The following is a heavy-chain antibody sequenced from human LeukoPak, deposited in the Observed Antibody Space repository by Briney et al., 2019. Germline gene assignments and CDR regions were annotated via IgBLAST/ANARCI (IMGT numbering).Heavy chain of an antibody. CDR2: ISGNGNNI. CDR1: GFNFEDYA. Sequence: GGSLRLSCAASGFNFEDYAMHWVRQGPGKGLEWVSLISGNGNNIYYADPVKGRFTISRDNSKNSLYLQMNSLRTEDTALYYCAKDLPQYYDFWSGYYGGFDYWGQGTLVTVSS. D-gene: IGHD3-3*01. J-gene: IGHJ4*02. V-gene: IGHV3-43*02. CDR3: AKDLPQYYDFWSGYYGGFDY.